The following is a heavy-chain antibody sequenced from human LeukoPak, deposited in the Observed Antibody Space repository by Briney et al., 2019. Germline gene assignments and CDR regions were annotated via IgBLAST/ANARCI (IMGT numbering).Heavy chain of an antibody. Sequence: RASETLSLTCTVSGGSISSYYWSWIRQPPGKGLEWIGCIYYSGYTNYKSSLKSRVTISVDTSKNQFSLKLSSVTAADTAVYYCARAIDGTYYYDSSGYYPFDYWGQGTLVTVSS. CDR3: ARAIDGTYYYDSSGYYPFDY. D-gene: IGHD3-22*01. CDR1: GGSISSYY. CDR2: IYYSGYT. V-gene: IGHV4-59*12. J-gene: IGHJ4*02.